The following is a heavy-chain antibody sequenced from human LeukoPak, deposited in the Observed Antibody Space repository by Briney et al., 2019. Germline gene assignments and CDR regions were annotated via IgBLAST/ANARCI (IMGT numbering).Heavy chain of an antibody. V-gene: IGHV3-30-3*01. CDR1: RFTFSSYA. D-gene: IGHD3-9*01. CDR2: ISYDGSNK. Sequence: GRSLRLSCAASRFTFSSYAMHWVRQAPGKGLEWVAVISYDGSNKYYADSVKGRFTISRDNAKNSLYLQMNSLRAEDTAVYYCASGYFDWFPIDYWGQGTLVTVSS. J-gene: IGHJ4*02. CDR3: ASGYFDWFPIDY.